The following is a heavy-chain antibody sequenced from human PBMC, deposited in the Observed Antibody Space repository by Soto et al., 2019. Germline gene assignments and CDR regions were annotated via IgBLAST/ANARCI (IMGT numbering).Heavy chain of an antibody. V-gene: IGHV1-46*01. CDR2: INPSGGST. CDR1: GYIFTSYY. J-gene: IGHJ4*02. CDR3: ARSSSGSYYDY. D-gene: IGHD1-26*01. Sequence: QVQLVQSGSEVKKPGASVKVSCKASGYIFTSYYMHWVRQAPGQGLEWMGIINPSGGSTSYAQKFQGRVTLTRDTSTSTVYMELSSLRSEDTAVYYCARSSSGSYYDYWGQGTLVTVSS.